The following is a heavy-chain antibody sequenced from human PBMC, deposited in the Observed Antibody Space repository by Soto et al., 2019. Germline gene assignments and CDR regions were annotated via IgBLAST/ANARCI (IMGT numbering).Heavy chain of an antibody. CDR2: ISAYNGNT. Sequence: ASVKVSCKASGYTFTSYGISWVRQAPGQGLEWMGWISAYNGNTNYAQKLQGRVTMTTNTSTSTAYMGLRSLRSDDTAVYYCARDKYPGAKSSGWYLFDYWGQGTLVTVSS. CDR1: GYTFTSYG. J-gene: IGHJ4*02. CDR3: ARDKYPGAKSSGWYLFDY. D-gene: IGHD6-19*01. V-gene: IGHV1-18*01.